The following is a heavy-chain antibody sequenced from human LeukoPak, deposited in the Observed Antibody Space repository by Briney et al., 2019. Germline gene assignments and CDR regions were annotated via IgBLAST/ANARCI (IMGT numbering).Heavy chain of an antibody. CDR2: IYYSGTT. D-gene: IGHD3-10*01. Sequence: SETLSLTCAVYGGSFSGYYWAWIRQTPGKGLQWIGSIYYSGTTYNNPSLESRVTISVDTPKNQFTLELISMTAADTAVYFCARQPKACTPGVYVAGKACWFDPWGQGRLVTVSS. CDR3: ARQPKACTPGVYVAGKACWFDP. V-gene: IGHV4-39*01. CDR1: GGSFSGYY. J-gene: IGHJ5*02.